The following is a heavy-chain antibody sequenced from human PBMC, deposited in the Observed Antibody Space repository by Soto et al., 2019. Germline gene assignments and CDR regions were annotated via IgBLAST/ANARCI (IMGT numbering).Heavy chain of an antibody. Sequence: EVHLVESGGRLVQPGGSLRLSCAASGFRFSDYSMNWVRQAPGRGLEWVSYISSSSFTIHYADSVEGRFAISRDNAKNSLYLQMNSLRVEEMAVYYCARDYNDFWSGHVDYWGQGALVTFSS. D-gene: IGHD3-3*01. V-gene: IGHV3-48*01. CDR3: ARDYNDFWSGHVDY. CDR2: ISSSSFTI. J-gene: IGHJ4*02. CDR1: GFRFSDYS.